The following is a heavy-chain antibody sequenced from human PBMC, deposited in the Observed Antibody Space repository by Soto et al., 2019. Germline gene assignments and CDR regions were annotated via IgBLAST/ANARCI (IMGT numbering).Heavy chain of an antibody. D-gene: IGHD5-12*01. V-gene: IGHV4-34*01. J-gene: IGHJ4*02. CDR1: GGSFSGYY. CDR2: INHSGST. Sequence: SETLSLTCAVYGGSFSGYYWSWIRQPPGKGLEWIGEINHSGSTNYNPSLKSRVTISVDTSKNQFSLKLSSVTAADTAVYYCARYYIVATSLGFDYWGQGTLVTVSS. CDR3: ARYYIVATSLGFDY.